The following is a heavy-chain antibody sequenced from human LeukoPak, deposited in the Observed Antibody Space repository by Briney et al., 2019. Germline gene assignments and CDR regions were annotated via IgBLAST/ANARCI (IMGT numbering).Heavy chain of an antibody. CDR3: ARDPVPATARHFDY. D-gene: IGHD1-1*01. Sequence: GGSLRLSCAASGFTFSSYAMHCVRQAPGKGLEWVAVTSSDGNIKYYADSVKGRFTISRDNSKNTLYLQMNSLRGEDTGVYYCARDPVPATARHFDYWGQGTLVTVSS. V-gene: IGHV3-30-3*01. J-gene: IGHJ4*02. CDR2: TSSDGNIK. CDR1: GFTFSSYA.